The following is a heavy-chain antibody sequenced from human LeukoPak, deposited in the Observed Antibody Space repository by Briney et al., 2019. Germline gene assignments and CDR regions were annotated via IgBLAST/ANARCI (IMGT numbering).Heavy chain of an antibody. CDR2: ISSSGSTI. J-gene: IGHJ6*03. CDR3: ARARDSLDYYYMDV. CDR1: GFTFSSYE. V-gene: IGHV3-48*03. D-gene: IGHD5-18*01. Sequence: PGGSLRLSCAASGFTFSSYEMNWVRQAPGKGLEWVSYISSSGSTIYYADSVKGRFTISRDNAKNSLYLQMNSLRAEDTAVYYCARARDSLDYYYMDVWGKGTTVTVSS.